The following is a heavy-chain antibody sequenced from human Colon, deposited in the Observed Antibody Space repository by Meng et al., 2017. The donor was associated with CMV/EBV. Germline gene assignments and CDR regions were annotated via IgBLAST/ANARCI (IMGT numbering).Heavy chain of an antibody. D-gene: IGHD3-10*01. J-gene: IGHJ6*02. Sequence: GESLKISCVVSGVTFSDSVMSWVRQAPGKGLEWVAVISSRGDKRDYADSVKGRFTISRDNSKNTLYLQMSSLRAEDTAVYYCGRGGDFYGSGNDYDLRNDYYDMDVWGQGTTVTVSS. CDR3: GRGGDFYGSGNDYDLRNDYYDMDV. CDR1: GVTFSDSV. V-gene: IGHV3-23*01. CDR2: ISSRGDKR.